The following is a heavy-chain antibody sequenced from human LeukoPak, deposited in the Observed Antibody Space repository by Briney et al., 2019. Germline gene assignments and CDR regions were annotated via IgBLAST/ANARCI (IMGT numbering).Heavy chain of an antibody. CDR2: IYYSGST. CDR3: ARDRPEVRGVISNWFAP. Sequence: SETLSLTCTVSGGSISSSSYYWGWIRQPPGKGLEWIGSIYYSGSTYYNPSLKSRVTISVDTSKNQFSLKLSSVTAADTAVYYCARDRPEVRGVISNWFAPWGQGTLVTVSS. D-gene: IGHD3-10*01. V-gene: IGHV4-39*07. CDR1: GGSISSSSYY. J-gene: IGHJ5*02.